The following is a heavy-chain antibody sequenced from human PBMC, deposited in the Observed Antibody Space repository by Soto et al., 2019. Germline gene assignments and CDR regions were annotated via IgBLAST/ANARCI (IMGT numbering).Heavy chain of an antibody. CDR3: ASSSFLWSGDSFHGLDV. D-gene: IGHD3-10*01. Sequence: SETLSLTCAVHGGSFSGYYWDWIRQPPGKGLEWIGEVNHGGTSNYNPSLKSRAIISVDTSKNQFSLKLTSVTAEDTALYFCASSSFLWSGDSFHGLDVWGQGTMVTVSS. CDR2: VNHGGTS. V-gene: IGHV4-34*01. CDR1: GGSFSGYY. J-gene: IGHJ6*02.